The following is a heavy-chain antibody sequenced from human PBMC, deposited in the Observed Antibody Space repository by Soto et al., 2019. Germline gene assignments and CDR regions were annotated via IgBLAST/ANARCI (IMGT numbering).Heavy chain of an antibody. CDR1: GFTFSSHW. CDR2: ITADGSSA. V-gene: IGHV3-74*01. J-gene: IGHJ3*02. CDR3: ADLFAGFDI. Sequence: AVGSLRLSCVASGFTFSSHWMHWVRQVPGKGLVWVAHITADGSSATYADSVKGRFTISRDNAKNTLYLQMNTLRVEDTAVYYCADLFAGFDIWGQGTMVTVSS.